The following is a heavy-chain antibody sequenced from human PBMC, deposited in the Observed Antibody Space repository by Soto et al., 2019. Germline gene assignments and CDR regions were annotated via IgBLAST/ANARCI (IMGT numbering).Heavy chain of an antibody. CDR1: GFTFSSYS. J-gene: IGHJ4*02. CDR3: ARFFNDFDY. CDR2: ISSSSSYI. D-gene: IGHD3-3*01. V-gene: IGHV3-21*01. Sequence: EVQLVESGGGLVKPGWSLRLSCAASGFTFSSYSMNWVRQAPGKGLEWVSSISSSSSYIYYADSVKGRFTISRDNAKNSLYLQMNSLRAEDTAVYYCARFFNDFDYWGRGTLVTVSS.